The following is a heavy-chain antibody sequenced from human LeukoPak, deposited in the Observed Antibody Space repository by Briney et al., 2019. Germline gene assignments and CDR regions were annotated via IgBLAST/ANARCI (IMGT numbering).Heavy chain of an antibody. J-gene: IGHJ4*02. V-gene: IGHV5-51*01. Sequence: GESLKISCKASADSFTYYWIGWVRQIPGKGLEWMGIIYNTRYSPSFQGQVTISADKSISTAYLQWSSLEASDTAMYYCARQGFGQPYFDYWGQGTLVTVSS. CDR1: ADSFTYYW. D-gene: IGHD3-10*01. CDR3: ARQGFGQPYFDY. CDR2: IYNT.